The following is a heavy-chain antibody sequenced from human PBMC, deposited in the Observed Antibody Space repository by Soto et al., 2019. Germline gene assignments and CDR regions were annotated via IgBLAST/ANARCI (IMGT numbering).Heavy chain of an antibody. CDR3: ATDSTYYYGSGSYYADY. Sequence: EVQLVESGGGLVKPGGSLRLSCAASGFTFSSYSMNWVRQAPGKGLEWVSSISSSSSYIYYADSVKGRFTISRDNAKNSLYLQMNSLRAEDTAVYYCATDSTYYYGSGSYYADYWGQGTLVTVSS. V-gene: IGHV3-21*01. CDR1: GFTFSSYS. CDR2: ISSSSSYI. D-gene: IGHD3-10*01. J-gene: IGHJ4*02.